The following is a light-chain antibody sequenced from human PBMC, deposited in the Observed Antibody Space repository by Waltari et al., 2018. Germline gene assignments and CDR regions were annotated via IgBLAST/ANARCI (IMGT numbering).Light chain of an antibody. CDR1: TLPKHY. V-gene: IGLV3-25*03. J-gene: IGLJ2*01. CDR2: KDS. CDR3: QSADSSGTPVI. Sequence: SFELTQPPSASVSPGQTASIPCYANTLPKHYAYWYQQKPGQAPVLIMYKDSERPSGIPERFSGSSSGTTVTLTISGVQAEDEADYYCQSADSSGTPVIFGGGTKLTVL.